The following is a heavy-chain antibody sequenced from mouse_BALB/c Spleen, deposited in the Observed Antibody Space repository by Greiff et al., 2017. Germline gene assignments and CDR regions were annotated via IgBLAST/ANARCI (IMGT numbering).Heavy chain of an antibody. V-gene: IGHV1-54*01. CDR2: INPGSGGT. CDR3: AREKGRSFYYAMDY. Sequence: QVQLQQSGAELVRPGTSVKVSCKASGYAFTNYLIEWVKQRPGQGLEWIGVINPGSGGTNYNEKFKGKATLTADKSSSTAYMQLSSLTSDDSAVYFCAREKGRSFYYAMDYWGQGTSVTVSS. J-gene: IGHJ4*01. CDR1: GYAFTNYL.